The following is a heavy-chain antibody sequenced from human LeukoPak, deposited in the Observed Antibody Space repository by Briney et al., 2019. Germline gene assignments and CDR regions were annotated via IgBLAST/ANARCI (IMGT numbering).Heavy chain of an antibody. CDR3: ARDDGFYSASGIYQNYFDH. D-gene: IGHD3-10*01. CDR2: LKQDGSEK. V-gene: IGHV3-7*01. J-gene: IGHJ4*02. CDR1: GFTFSACW. Sequence: GGSLRLSCAAPGFTFSACWMSWVRQAPGKGLEWVANLKQDGSEKYYVDSVKGRFTISRDNAKNSLYLQMNSLRGEDTAVYYCARDDGFYSASGIYQNYFDHWGQGILVTVSP.